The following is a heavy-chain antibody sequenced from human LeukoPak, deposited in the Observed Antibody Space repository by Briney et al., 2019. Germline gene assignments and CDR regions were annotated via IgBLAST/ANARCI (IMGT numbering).Heavy chain of an antibody. J-gene: IGHJ4*02. V-gene: IGHV4-34*01. D-gene: IGHD1-26*01. Sequence: SETLSLTCAVYGGSFSGYYRSWIRQPPGKGLEWIGEINHSGSTNYNPSLKSRVTISVDTSKNQFSLKLSSVTAADTAVYYCATSFPPTYYFDYWGQGTLVTVSS. CDR3: ATSFPPTYYFDY. CDR1: GGSFSGYY. CDR2: INHSGST.